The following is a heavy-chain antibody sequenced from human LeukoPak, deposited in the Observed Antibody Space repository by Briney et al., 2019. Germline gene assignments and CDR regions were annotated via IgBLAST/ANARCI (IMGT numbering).Heavy chain of an antibody. V-gene: IGHV4-34*01. CDR2: INHSGST. D-gene: IGHD5/OR15-5a*01. Sequence: SETLSLTCAVYGGSFSGYYWSWIRQPPGKGLEWIGEINHSGSTNYNTSLKSRVTISVDTSKNQFSLKLSSVTAADTAVYYCARGGGARSIDYWGQGTLVTVSS. J-gene: IGHJ4*02. CDR3: ARGGGARSIDY. CDR1: GGSFSGYY.